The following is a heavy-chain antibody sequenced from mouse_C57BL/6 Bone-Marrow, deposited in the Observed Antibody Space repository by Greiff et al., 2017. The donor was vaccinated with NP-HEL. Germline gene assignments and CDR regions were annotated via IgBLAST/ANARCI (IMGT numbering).Heavy chain of an antibody. CDR2: IDPSDSYT. J-gene: IGHJ4*01. D-gene: IGHD3-2*01. CDR1: GYTFTSYW. CDR3: ARCETALAMDY. V-gene: IGHV1-59*01. Sequence: QVQLQQSGAELVRPGTSVKLSCKASGYTFTSYWMHWVKQRPGQGLEWIGVIDPSDSYTNYNQKFKGKATLTVDTSSSTAYMQLSSLTSEDSAVYYCARCETALAMDYWGQGTSVTVSS.